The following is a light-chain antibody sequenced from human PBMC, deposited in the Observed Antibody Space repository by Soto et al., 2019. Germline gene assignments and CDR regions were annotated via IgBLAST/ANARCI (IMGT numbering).Light chain of an antibody. V-gene: IGKV3-20*01. CDR2: AAS. Sequence: EIVLTQSPATLSLSPGERATLSCRASQSVSSSYLVWYQQKPGLAPSLVLYAASSRATGIPDRFSGSGSGTDFTLTISRLEPEAFAVYYCQQFGPSPPYTFGQGTKLEIK. CDR1: QSVSSSY. J-gene: IGKJ2*01. CDR3: QQFGPSPPYT.